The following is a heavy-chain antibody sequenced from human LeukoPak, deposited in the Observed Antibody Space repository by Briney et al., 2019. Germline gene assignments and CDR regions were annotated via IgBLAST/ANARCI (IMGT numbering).Heavy chain of an antibody. Sequence: GGSLRLSCAASGFTFSSYSMNWVRQAPGKGLQWVSLISCGGMTYYADSVRDRFTISRYISKNTLYLQMNTLRVEDTAVYYCASASRESYSGYGVYFDYWGQGTLVTVSS. J-gene: IGHJ4*02. D-gene: IGHD5-12*01. CDR3: ASASRESYSGYGVYFDY. V-gene: IGHV3-66*01. CDR2: ISCGGMT. CDR1: GFTFSSYS.